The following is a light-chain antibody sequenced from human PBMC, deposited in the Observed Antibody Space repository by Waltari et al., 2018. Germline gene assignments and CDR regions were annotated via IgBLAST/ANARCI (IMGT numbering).Light chain of an antibody. CDR3: QQYNDWPLT. Sequence: EIVMTQSPIILSVSPGERATLSCRARHSVGTHLAWSQQRPGQPPRLVIFAASTRATGVPVRFSGSGSGTEFTLTISSLQSEDFAVYYCQQYNDWPLTFGGGT. J-gene: IGKJ4*01. CDR2: AAS. CDR1: HSVGTH. V-gene: IGKV3-15*01.